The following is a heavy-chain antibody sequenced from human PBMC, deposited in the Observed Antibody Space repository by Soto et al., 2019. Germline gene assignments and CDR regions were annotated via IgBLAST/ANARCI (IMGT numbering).Heavy chain of an antibody. J-gene: IGHJ6*02. D-gene: IGHD2-21*02. CDR1: GGTFSSYA. V-gene: IGHV1-69*13. CDR3: ARWGPVVTANPPPEYYYYYGMDV. Sequence: SVKVSCKASGGTFSSYAISWVRQAPGQGLEWMGGIIPIFGTANYAQKFQGRVTITADESTSTAYMELSSLRSEDTAVYYCARWGPVVTANPPPEYYYYYGMDVWGQGTTVTVYS. CDR2: IIPIFGTA.